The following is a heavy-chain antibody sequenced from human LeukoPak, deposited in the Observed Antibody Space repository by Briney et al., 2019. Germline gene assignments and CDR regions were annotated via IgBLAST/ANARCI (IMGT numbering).Heavy chain of an antibody. V-gene: IGHV1-8*01. J-gene: IGHJ4*02. CDR3: AKAGAVVVVAAKYFDY. CDR2: MNPNSGNT. Sequence: ASVKVSCKASGYTFTSYDINWVRQATGQGLEWMGWMNPNSGNTGYAQKFQGRVTMTRNTSISTAYMELSSLRSEDTAVYYCAKAGAVVVVAAKYFDYWGQGTLVTVSS. D-gene: IGHD2-15*01. CDR1: GYTFTSYD.